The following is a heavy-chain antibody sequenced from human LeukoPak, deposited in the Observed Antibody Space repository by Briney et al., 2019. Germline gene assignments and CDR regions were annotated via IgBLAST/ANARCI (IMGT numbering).Heavy chain of an antibody. CDR1: GGSISTYY. CDR3: ARSSSSGAYWADY. CDR2: VYYTGST. J-gene: IGHJ4*02. V-gene: IGHV4-59*01. Sequence: SETLSLTCTVSGGSISTYYWSWIRQPPGKGLEWIGCVYYTGSTSYNPSLKSRVTISVDTSKNQFSLKLTSVTAADTAVYYCARSSSSGAYWADYWGQGTLVTVYS. D-gene: IGHD1-26*01.